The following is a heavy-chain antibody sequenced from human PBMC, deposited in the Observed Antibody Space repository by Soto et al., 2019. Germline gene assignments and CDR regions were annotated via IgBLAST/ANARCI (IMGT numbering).Heavy chain of an antibody. CDR1: GGSISSSSYY. J-gene: IGHJ4*02. Sequence: PSETLSLTCTVSGGSISSSSYYWGWIRQPPGKGLEGIGSIYYSGSTYYNPSLKSRVTISVDTSKNQLSLKLSSVTAADTAVYYCARRGGDGYNSPFDYWGQGTLVTVSS. D-gene: IGHD5-12*01. V-gene: IGHV4-39*01. CDR2: IYYSGST. CDR3: ARRGGDGYNSPFDY.